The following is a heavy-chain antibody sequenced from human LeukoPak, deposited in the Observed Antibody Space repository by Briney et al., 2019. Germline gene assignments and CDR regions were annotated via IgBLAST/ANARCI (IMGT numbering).Heavy chain of an antibody. J-gene: IGHJ4*02. Sequence: PSETLSLTCTVSGGSISSSSYYWGWIRQPPGKGLEWIGSIYYSGSTYYNPSLKSRVTISVDTSKNQFSLKLSSVTAADTAVYYCARVDGSGSYYNGLYFDYWGQGTLVTVSS. D-gene: IGHD3-10*01. CDR2: IYYSGST. CDR3: ARVDGSGSYYNGLYFDY. V-gene: IGHV4-39*07. CDR1: GGSISSSSYY.